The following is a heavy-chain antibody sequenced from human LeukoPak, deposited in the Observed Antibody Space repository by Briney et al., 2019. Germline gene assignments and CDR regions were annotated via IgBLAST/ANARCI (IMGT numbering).Heavy chain of an antibody. CDR2: IYPNGYT. D-gene: IGHD2-8*01. Sequence: GGSLRLSCAASGFTVSGNYMNWVRQAPGKGLEWVSIIYPNGYTYYADSVKGRFTISRDNSKNTLYLQMNSLRADDTAVYYCAANIVLNVYAPGYWGQGTLVTVSS. V-gene: IGHV3-53*01. CDR1: GFTVSGNY. CDR3: AANIVLNVYAPGY. J-gene: IGHJ4*02.